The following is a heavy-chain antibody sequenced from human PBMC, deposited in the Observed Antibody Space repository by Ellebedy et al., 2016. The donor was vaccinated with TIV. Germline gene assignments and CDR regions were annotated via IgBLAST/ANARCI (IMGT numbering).Heavy chain of an antibody. CDR3: AKGSDYDDSSGYSTDFGY. CDR2: ISGSGVST. CDR1: GYTFSSYA. D-gene: IGHD3-22*01. Sequence: PGGSLRLSCAASGYTFSSYAMSWVRQAPGKGLEWVSAISGSGVSTYYADSVKGRFTISRDNSKNTLYLQMNSLRAEDTAVYYCAKGSDYDDSSGYSTDFGYWGQGTLVTVSS. V-gene: IGHV3-23*01. J-gene: IGHJ4*02.